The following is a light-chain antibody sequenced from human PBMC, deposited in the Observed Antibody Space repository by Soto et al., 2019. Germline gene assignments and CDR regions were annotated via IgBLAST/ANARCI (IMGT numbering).Light chain of an antibody. CDR1: DNIGSN. CDR2: AAS. J-gene: IGKJ4*01. V-gene: IGKV1-39*01. CDR3: QQSYKILT. Sequence: DIQLTQSPASLSASVGDRVTITCRASDNIGSNLNWYQHQTGTAPKLLIYAASSLQGGVPSRFSGSGYGTQFTLTISGLQTEDFATYYSQQSYKILTFGGGTWVDI.